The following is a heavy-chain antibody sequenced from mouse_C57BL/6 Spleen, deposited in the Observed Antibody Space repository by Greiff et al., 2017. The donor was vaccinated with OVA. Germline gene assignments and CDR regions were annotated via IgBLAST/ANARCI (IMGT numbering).Heavy chain of an antibody. V-gene: IGHV5-17*01. J-gene: IGHJ3*01. CDR1: GFTFSDCG. D-gene: IGHD2-3*01. Sequence: EVNVVESGGGLVKPGGSLILSCAASGFTFSDCGMHWVRQAPEKGLEWVAYISSGSSTIYYADTVQGRFTISRDNAKNTLFLQMTSLRSEDTAMYYCARFYRWRGFAYWGQGTLVTVSA. CDR3: ARFYRWRGFAY. CDR2: ISSGSSTI.